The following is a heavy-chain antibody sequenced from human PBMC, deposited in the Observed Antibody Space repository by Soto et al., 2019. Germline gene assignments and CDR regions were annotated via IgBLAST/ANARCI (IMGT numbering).Heavy chain of an antibody. D-gene: IGHD3-3*01. CDR2: ISYDGSNK. CDR1: GFTFSSYG. J-gene: IGHJ4*02. V-gene: IGHV3-30*18. Sequence: PGGSLRLSCAASGFTFSSYGMHWVRQAPGKGLEWVAVISYDGSNKYYADSVKGRLTISRDNSKNTLYLQMNSLRAEDTAVYYCAKDWRDFWSGYPIDYWGQGTLVTVSS. CDR3: AKDWRDFWSGYPIDY.